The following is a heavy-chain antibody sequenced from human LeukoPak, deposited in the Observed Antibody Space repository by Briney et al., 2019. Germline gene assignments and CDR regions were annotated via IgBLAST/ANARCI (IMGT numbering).Heavy chain of an antibody. J-gene: IGHJ4*02. Sequence: PSETLSLTCTVSGGSISSYYWSWIRQPPGKGLEWIGYIYYSGSTNYNPSLKSRVTISVDTSKNQFSLKLSSVTAADTAVYYCARQPYYYGSGAYFDYWGQGTLVTVSS. CDR2: IYYSGST. V-gene: IGHV4-59*08. CDR3: ARQPYYYGSGAYFDY. CDR1: GGSISSYY. D-gene: IGHD3-10*01.